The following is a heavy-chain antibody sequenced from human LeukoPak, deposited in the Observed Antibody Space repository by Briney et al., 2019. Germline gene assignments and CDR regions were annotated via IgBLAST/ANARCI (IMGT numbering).Heavy chain of an antibody. J-gene: IGHJ3*02. CDR2: ISGSGGST. CDR3: AKDGPLGMVRGVGAFDI. Sequence: GGSLRLSCAASGFTFSSYAMSWVRQAPGKGLEWVSAISGSGGSTYYADSVKGRFTISRDNSKNTLYLQMNSLRAEDTAVYYCAKDGPLGMVRGVGAFDIWGQGTMVTVSS. V-gene: IGHV3-23*01. CDR1: GFTFSSYA. D-gene: IGHD3-10*01.